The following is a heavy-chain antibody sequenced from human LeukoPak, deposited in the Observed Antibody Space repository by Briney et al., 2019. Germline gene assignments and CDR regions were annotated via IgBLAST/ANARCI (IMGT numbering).Heavy chain of an antibody. D-gene: IGHD3-9*01. CDR2: ISWNSGSI. CDR3: AKDTQYDILTGYNAFDI. V-gene: IGHV3-9*01. J-gene: IGHJ3*02. CDR1: GFTFDDYA. Sequence: PGGSLRLSCAASGFTFDDYAMHWVRQAPGKGLEWVSGISWNSGSIGYADSVKGRFTISRDNAKNSLYLQMNSLRAEDTASYYCAKDTQYDILTGYNAFDIWGQGTMVTVSS.